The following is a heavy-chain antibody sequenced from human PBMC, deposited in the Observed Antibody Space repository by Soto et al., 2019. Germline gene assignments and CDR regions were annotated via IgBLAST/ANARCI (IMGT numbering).Heavy chain of an antibody. Sequence: SETLSLTCSVSCGSIDSSDFYWVWIRQPPGEGLEWIESTYYKRNTYYTPSLRSRVTISGDTSKNQLSLRLSSVTAADTAVYYCARAYCSGGSCYPKRGPYFDYWGQGTLVTVSS. D-gene: IGHD2-15*01. CDR2: TYYKRNT. V-gene: IGHV4-39*01. CDR1: CGSIDSSDFY. CDR3: ARAYCSGGSCYPKRGPYFDY. J-gene: IGHJ4*02.